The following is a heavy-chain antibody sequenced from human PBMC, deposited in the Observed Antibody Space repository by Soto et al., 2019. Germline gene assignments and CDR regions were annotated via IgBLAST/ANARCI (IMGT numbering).Heavy chain of an antibody. CDR3: AKNGQPPYYYYGLDV. Sequence: GASVKVSCKASGYTFTRYGISWVRQAPGQGLEWMGWISGYNGDTNYAQKFQDRVSMTIDTSTGTAYMELGSLTSDDTAIFFCAKNGQPPYYYYGLDVWGKGTKVTVSS. J-gene: IGHJ6*04. D-gene: IGHD2-8*01. CDR2: ISGYNGDT. V-gene: IGHV1-18*01. CDR1: GYTFTRYG.